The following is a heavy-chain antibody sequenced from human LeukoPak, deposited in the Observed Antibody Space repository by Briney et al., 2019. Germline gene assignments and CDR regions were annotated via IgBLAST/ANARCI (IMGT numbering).Heavy chain of an antibody. V-gene: IGHV4-34*01. CDR1: GGSFSGYY. CDR3: ARAVYGSGSSPHGH. CDR2: INHSGST. D-gene: IGHD3-10*01. J-gene: IGHJ4*02. Sequence: SETLSLTCAVYGGSFSGYYLSWIRQPPGKGLEWIGEINHSGSTNYNPSLKSRVTISVDTSKNQFSLKLSSVTAADTAVYYCARAVYGSGSSPHGHWGQGTLVTVSS.